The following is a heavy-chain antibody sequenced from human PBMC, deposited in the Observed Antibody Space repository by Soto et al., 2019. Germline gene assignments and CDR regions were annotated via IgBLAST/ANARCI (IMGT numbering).Heavy chain of an antibody. J-gene: IGHJ4*02. CDR2: ISGSGGST. V-gene: IGHV3-23*01. CDR1: GFTFSSYA. D-gene: IGHD2-2*01. Sequence: PGGSLRLSCAASGFTFSSYAMSWVRQAPGKGLEWVSAISGSGGSTYYADSVKGRFTISRDNSKNTLYLQMNSLRAEDTTVYYRAFVPAAMKIDYWGQGTLVTVSS. CDR3: AFVPAAMKIDY.